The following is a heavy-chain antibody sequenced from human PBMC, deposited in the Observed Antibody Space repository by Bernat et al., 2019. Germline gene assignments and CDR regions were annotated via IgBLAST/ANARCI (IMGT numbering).Heavy chain of an antibody. J-gene: IGHJ3*02. CDR2: VSAHSGNT. Sequence: QIQLVQSGTEVEKPGASVKVSCKPSGYTFTTYGISWVRQAPGQGLEWMGWVSAHSGNTNYAQEFQGRVSMTRDTSTSTVYMELRGLRSDDTGVYYCVRDVNYAFDTWGPGTMVTVSS. V-gene: IGHV1-18*01. CDR1: GYTFTTYG. D-gene: IGHD1-7*01. CDR3: VRDVNYAFDT.